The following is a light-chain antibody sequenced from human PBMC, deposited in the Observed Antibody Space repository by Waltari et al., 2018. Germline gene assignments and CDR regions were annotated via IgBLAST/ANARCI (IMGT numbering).Light chain of an antibody. Sequence: QSALTQPPSASGSPGQSIPISCTGIRPDGEGYDPVFWYPQHPGKAPKLLFYEVTKRPSGVPDRFSGSKSDNTASLAVSGLQAEDEADYYCSSYAGGSSLMFGGGTKLTVL. CDR2: EVT. V-gene: IGLV2-8*01. J-gene: IGLJ3*02. CDR1: RPDGEGYDP. CDR3: SSYAGGSSLM.